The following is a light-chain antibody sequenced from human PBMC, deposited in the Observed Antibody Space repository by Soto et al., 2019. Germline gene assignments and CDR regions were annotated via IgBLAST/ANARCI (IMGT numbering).Light chain of an antibody. V-gene: IGKV3-11*01. CDR2: DAS. CDR1: QSVSSY. J-gene: IGKJ3*01. CDR3: QQRSNWPPLT. Sequence: EIVLTQSPATLSLSPGARAPLSCRASQSVSSYLAWYQQKPGQAPRLLIYDASNRATGIPARFSGSGSGTDFTLTISSLEPEDFAVYYCQQRSNWPPLTFGPGTKVDIK.